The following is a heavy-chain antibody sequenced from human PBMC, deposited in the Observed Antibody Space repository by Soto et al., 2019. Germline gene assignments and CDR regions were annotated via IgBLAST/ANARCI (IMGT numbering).Heavy chain of an antibody. CDR2: IDWDDDK. CDR1: GFSLSTSGLC. Sequence: TLVHPTQTLTLSCTFSGFSLSTSGLCVTWIRQPPGKALEWLALIDWDDDKYYSTSLKTRLTISKDTSKNHVVLTMTNLDPVDTATYYCARATYYYDSSGLRADYGMDVWGQGTTVTVSS. CDR3: ARATYYYDSSGLRADYGMDV. J-gene: IGHJ6*02. D-gene: IGHD3-22*01. V-gene: IGHV2-70*01.